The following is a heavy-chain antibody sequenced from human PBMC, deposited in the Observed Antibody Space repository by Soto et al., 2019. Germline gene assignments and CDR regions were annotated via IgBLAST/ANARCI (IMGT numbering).Heavy chain of an antibody. Sequence: GGSLRLSCAASGFTFSSYAMSWVRQAPGKGLEWVSAISGSGGSTYYADSVKGRFTISRDNSKNTLYLQMNSLRAEDTAVYYCAAAKQGSGWYYFDYWGQGTLVTVSS. V-gene: IGHV3-23*01. CDR2: ISGSGGST. D-gene: IGHD6-19*01. J-gene: IGHJ4*02. CDR1: GFTFSSYA. CDR3: AAAKQGSGWYYFDY.